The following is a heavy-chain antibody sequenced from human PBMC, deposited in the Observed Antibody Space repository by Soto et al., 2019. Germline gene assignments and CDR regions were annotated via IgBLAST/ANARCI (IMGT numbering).Heavy chain of an antibody. Sequence: GGSLRLPCAASGFTFSSYWMSWVRQAPGKGLEWVANIKQDGSEKYYVDSVKGRFTISRDNAKNSLYLQMNSLRAEDTAVYYCARDPYSSSSVVSGMDVWGKGTTVTVSS. CDR3: ARDPYSSSSVVSGMDV. CDR1: GFTFSSYW. V-gene: IGHV3-7*01. J-gene: IGHJ6*03. D-gene: IGHD6-6*01. CDR2: IKQDGSEK.